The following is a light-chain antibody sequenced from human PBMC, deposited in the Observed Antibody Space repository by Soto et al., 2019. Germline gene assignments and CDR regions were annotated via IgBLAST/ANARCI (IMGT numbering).Light chain of an antibody. CDR2: LGS. J-gene: IGKJ3*01. CDR3: MQALQTPQVT. CDR1: QSLLHSDGYNY. Sequence: IVMTQSPLSLPVTPGEPASISCRSSQSLLHSDGYNYLDWYLQKPGQSPQLLIYLGSSRASGVPDRFSGSGSGTDFTLKISRVEAEDVGIYYCMQALQTPQVTFGPGTKVYIK. V-gene: IGKV2-28*01.